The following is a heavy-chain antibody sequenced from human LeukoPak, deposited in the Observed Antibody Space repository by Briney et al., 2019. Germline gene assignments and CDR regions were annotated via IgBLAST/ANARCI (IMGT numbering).Heavy chain of an antibody. J-gene: IGHJ4*02. V-gene: IGHV4-30-2*01. D-gene: IGHD2-21*02. Sequence: SETLSLTCAVSGVSVGTGGYSWNWVRQPPGKGLEWIGYIYHSGSSFYNPSLKSRLTIPMDRSKNQFSLKLSSVTAADTAVYYCVSAYCGGDCYHSLLTDWGQGALVTVSS. CDR2: IYHSGSS. CDR1: GVSVGTGGYS. CDR3: VSAYCGGDCYHSLLTD.